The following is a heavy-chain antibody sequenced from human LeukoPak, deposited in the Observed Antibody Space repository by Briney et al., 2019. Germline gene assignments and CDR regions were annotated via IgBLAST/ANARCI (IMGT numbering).Heavy chain of an antibody. J-gene: IGHJ5*02. CDR2: VYYTGTT. Sequence: SETLSLTCTVSGGSISNYYWSWLRQSPGKELEWIAHVYYTGTTIYSPSLKSRLTVSVDPSKHQFSLNLSSVTAADTAVYYCARDAGYRSRLNYFDPWGQGTLVTVSS. CDR3: ARDAGYRSRLNYFDP. CDR1: GGSISNYY. V-gene: IGHV4-59*01. D-gene: IGHD5-24*01.